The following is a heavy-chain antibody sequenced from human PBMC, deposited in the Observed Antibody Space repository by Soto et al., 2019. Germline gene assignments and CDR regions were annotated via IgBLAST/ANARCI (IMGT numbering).Heavy chain of an antibody. J-gene: IGHJ5*02. CDR2: INAGNGNT. Sequence: QVQFMQSGAEVKKPGASVKVSCKASGYRFNSHAIHWVRQAPGQRLEWMGWINAGNGNTYYSQNFKGRVPFTRDTVATTVYMELTSLTSEDTAVYYCARDQSGIGWYVDWFDPWGQGTLVTVSS. V-gene: IGHV1-3*01. CDR3: ARDQSGIGWYVDWFDP. CDR1: GYRFNSHA. D-gene: IGHD6-19*01.